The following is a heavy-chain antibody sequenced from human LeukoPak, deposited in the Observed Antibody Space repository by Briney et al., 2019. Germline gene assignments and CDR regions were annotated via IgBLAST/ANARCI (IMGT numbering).Heavy chain of an antibody. CDR1: GGSFSGYY. Sequence: SETLSLTCAVYGGSFSGYYWSWIRQPPGKGLEWIGEINHSGSTNYNPSLKSRVTISVDTSKNQFSLKLSSVTAADTAVYYCARRRRCSSTSCPYYFDYWGQGTLVTASS. V-gene: IGHV4-34*01. CDR2: INHSGST. CDR3: ARRRRCSSTSCPYYFDY. J-gene: IGHJ4*02. D-gene: IGHD2-2*01.